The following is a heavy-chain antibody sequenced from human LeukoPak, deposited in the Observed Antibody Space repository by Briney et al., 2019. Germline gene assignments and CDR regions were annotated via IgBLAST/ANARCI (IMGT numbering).Heavy chain of an antibody. J-gene: IGHJ5*02. CDR2: INPNSGGT. CDR3: ARASYYDFWSGYPPRFNWFDP. Sequence: VASVKVSCKASGYTFTGHYMHWVRQAPGQGLEWMGWINPNSGGTNYAQKFQGRVTMTRDTSISTAYMELSRLRSDDTAVYYCARASYYDFWSGYPPRFNWFDPWGQGTLVTVSS. D-gene: IGHD3-3*01. CDR1: GYTFTGHY. V-gene: IGHV1-2*02.